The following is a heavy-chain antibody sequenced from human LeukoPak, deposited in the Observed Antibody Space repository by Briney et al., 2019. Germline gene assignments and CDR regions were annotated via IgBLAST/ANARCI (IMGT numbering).Heavy chain of an antibody. D-gene: IGHD4-17*01. J-gene: IGHJ4*02. CDR1: GFTFSTYA. CDR3: AKDDDDGDHVVVDH. V-gene: IGHV3-23*01. CDR2: ISGSGGST. Sequence: GGSLRLSCAASGFTFSTYAMGWVRQAPGKGLEWVSLISGSGGSTYYADSVKGRFTVSRDNSKNTEYLQMNSLRAEDTAIYYCAKDDDDGDHVVVDHWGQGTLVTVSS.